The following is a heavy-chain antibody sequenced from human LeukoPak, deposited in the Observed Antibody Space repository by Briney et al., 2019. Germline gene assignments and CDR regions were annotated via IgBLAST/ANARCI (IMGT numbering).Heavy chain of an antibody. CDR3: ARGGASRPDY. D-gene: IGHD6-6*01. Sequence: PGGSLRLSCAASGFTFSSSAMSWVRQAPGKGLEWVSSISNSSSYIYYADSVKGRFTISRDNAKNSLYLQMNTLRAEDTAVYYCARGGASRPDYWGRGTLVSVSS. CDR1: GFTFSSSA. J-gene: IGHJ4*02. CDR2: ISNSSSYI. V-gene: IGHV3-21*01.